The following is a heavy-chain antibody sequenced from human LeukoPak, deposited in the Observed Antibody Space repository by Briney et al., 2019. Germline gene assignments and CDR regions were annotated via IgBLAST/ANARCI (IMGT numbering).Heavy chain of an antibody. CDR1: GDSISSSNCY. Sequence: KPSETLSLTCTVSGDSISSSNCYWGWIRQPPGKGLEWIGSIYFSGGTYYNPSLKSRVTISVDTSKNQFSLKLSSVTAADTAVYYCARDQFRGYSYDYASDAFDIWGQGTMVTVSS. D-gene: IGHD5-18*01. J-gene: IGHJ3*02. CDR3: ARDQFRGYSYDYASDAFDI. CDR2: IYFSGGT. V-gene: IGHV4-39*07.